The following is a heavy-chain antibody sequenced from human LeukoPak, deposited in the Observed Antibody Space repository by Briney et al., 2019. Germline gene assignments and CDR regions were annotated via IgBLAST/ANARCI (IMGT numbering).Heavy chain of an antibody. J-gene: IGHJ3*02. CDR2: IYPGDSGA. D-gene: IGHD3-22*01. CDR3: ARRGRYYFDHDQALDI. Sequence: GESLKISCKASGYTFTYYYIDRVRQMPGKGLAWMGIIYPGDSGARYSPSFQGQVTISVDKSINTTYLQWSSLKASDTAMYYCARRGRYYFDHDQALDIWGLGTMVTVSS. V-gene: IGHV5-51*01. CDR1: GYTFTYYY.